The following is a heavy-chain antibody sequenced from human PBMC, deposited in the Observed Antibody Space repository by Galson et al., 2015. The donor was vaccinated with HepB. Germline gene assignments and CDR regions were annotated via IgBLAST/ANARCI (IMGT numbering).Heavy chain of an antibody. J-gene: IGHJ4*02. CDR2: INPNSGGT. V-gene: IGHV1-2*02. CDR1: GYTFTGYC. D-gene: IGHD6-13*01. CDR3: AREAPYSSSWYIDY. Sequence: SVKVSCKASGYTFTGYCMHWVRQAPGQGLEWMGWINPNSGGTNYAQKFQGRVTMTRDTSISTAYMELSRLRSDDTAVYYSAREAPYSSSWYIDYWGQGTLVTVSS.